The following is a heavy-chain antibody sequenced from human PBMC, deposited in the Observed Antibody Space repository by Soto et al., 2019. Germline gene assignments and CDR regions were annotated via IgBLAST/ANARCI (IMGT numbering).Heavy chain of an antibody. CDR1: GFTFSSYG. V-gene: IGHV3-30*18. J-gene: IGHJ6*02. Sequence: GGSLRLSCAASGFTFSSYGMHWVRQAPGKGLEWVAVISYDGSNKYYADSVKGRFTISRDNSKNTLYLQMNSLRAEDTAVYYCAKGKEMVRGVRVGCMDVWGQGTTVTVSS. CDR3: AKGKEMVRGVRVGCMDV. CDR2: ISYDGSNK. D-gene: IGHD3-10*01.